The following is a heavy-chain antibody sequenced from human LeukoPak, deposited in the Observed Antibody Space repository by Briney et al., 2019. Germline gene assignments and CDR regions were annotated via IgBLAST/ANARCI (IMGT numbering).Heavy chain of an antibody. D-gene: IGHD6-13*01. V-gene: IGHV4-39*07. J-gene: IGHJ4*02. Sequence: PSETLSLTCTVSGGSISSSSYYWGWIRQPPGKGLEWIGSIYYSGSTYYNPSLKSRVTISVDTSKNQFSLKLSSVTAADTAVYYCARVEKLASYYFDYWGQGTLVTVSS. CDR1: GGSISSSSYY. CDR3: ARVEKLASYYFDY. CDR2: IYYSGST.